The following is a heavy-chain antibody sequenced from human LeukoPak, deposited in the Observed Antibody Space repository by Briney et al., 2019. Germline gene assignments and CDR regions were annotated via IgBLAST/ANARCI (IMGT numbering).Heavy chain of an antibody. V-gene: IGHV1-69*04. CDR2: IIPILGIA. D-gene: IGHD4-17*01. J-gene: IGHJ4*02. CDR1: AGTFSSYA. CDR3: ARDSPPSPDYGDPPALYY. Sequence: SVKVSCKASAGTFSSYAISWVRQAPGQGLEWMGRIIPILGIANYAQKFQGRVTITADKSTSTAYMELSSLRSEDTAVYYCARDSPPSPDYGDPPALYYWGQGTLVTVSS.